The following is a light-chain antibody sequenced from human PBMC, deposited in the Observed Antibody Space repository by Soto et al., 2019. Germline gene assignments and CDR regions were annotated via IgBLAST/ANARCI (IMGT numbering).Light chain of an antibody. J-gene: IGKJ2*01. V-gene: IGKV3-20*01. CDR3: QQYGTSPPLYT. CDR1: QSVDSSS. CDR2: GAS. Sequence: IVLTQSPGTLSLSPGERATLSCRASQSVDSSSTAWYQQKPGQAPRLLIYGASNSATGIPDKFSGTGSGTDFTLTISRLEPDDYAVYYCQQYGTSPPLYTFGQGTKLEI.